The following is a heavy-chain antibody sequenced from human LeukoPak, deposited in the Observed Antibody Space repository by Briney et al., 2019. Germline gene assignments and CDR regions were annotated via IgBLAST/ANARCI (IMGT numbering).Heavy chain of an antibody. D-gene: IGHD3-22*01. CDR2: ISGSGGST. Sequence: GGSLRLSCAASGFTFSSYAMSWVRQAPGKGLEWVSAISGSGGSTYYADFVKGRFTISRDNSKNTLYLQMNSLRAEDTAVYYCAKGPNYHDSSGYPMGPHDYWGQGTLVTVSS. J-gene: IGHJ4*02. CDR1: GFTFSSYA. V-gene: IGHV3-23*01. CDR3: AKGPNYHDSSGYPMGPHDY.